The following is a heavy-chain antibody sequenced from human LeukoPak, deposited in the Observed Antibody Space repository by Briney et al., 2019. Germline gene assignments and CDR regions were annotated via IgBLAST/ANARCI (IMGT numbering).Heavy chain of an antibody. J-gene: IGHJ4*02. CDR2: ISSSSSYI. CDR3: ARDEQWLALGTFDY. D-gene: IGHD6-19*01. CDR1: GFTFSSYS. Sequence: GGSLRLSCAASGFTFSSYSMNWVRQAPGKGLEWVSSISSSSSYIYYADSAKGRFTISRDNAKNSLYLQMNSLRAEDTAVYYCARDEQWLALGTFDYWGQGTLVTVSS. V-gene: IGHV3-21*01.